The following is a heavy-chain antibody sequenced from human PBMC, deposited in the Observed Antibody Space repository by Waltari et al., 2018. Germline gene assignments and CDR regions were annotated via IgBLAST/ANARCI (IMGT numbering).Heavy chain of an antibody. CDR2: INWNGGST. CDR1: GFNFDDHG. Sequence: EVQLVESGGGVRRPGGSLRLSCAASGFNFDDHGMGWVRQAPGKGLEWVSSINWNGGSTCYADSVRGRFTISRDNAKNSLYLQMNSLRADDTALYYCAREKLMGEYIDYWGQGTLVTVSS. J-gene: IGHJ4*02. D-gene: IGHD2-15*01. V-gene: IGHV3-20*04. CDR3: AREKLMGEYIDY.